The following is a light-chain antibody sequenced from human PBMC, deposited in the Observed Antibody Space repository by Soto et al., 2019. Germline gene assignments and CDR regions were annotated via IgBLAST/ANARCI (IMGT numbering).Light chain of an antibody. CDR3: QSYDSSIVV. Sequence: NFMLTQPHSVSESPGKTVTISCTRSSGSIASNYVQWYQQRPGSSPTTVIYEDNQRPSGVPARFSGSIDSSSNSASLTISGLKTEDEADYYCQSYDSSIVVCGVGTKVTV. J-gene: IGLJ2*01. V-gene: IGLV6-57*01. CDR1: SGSIASNY. CDR2: EDN.